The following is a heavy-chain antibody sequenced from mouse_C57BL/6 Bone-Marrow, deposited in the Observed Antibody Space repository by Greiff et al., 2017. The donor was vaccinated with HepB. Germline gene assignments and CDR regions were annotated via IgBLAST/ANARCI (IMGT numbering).Heavy chain of an antibody. D-gene: IGHD1-1*01. J-gene: IGHJ2*01. CDR1: GYAFSSYW. CDR2: IYPGDGDT. V-gene: IGHV1-80*01. Sequence: QVQLKQSGAELVKPGASVKISCKASGYAFSSYWMNWVKQRPGKGLEWIGQIYPGDGDTNYNGKFKGKATLTADKSSSTAYMQLSSLTSEDSAVYFCARSLITSVVDPDYWGQGTTLTVSS. CDR3: ARSLITSVVDPDY.